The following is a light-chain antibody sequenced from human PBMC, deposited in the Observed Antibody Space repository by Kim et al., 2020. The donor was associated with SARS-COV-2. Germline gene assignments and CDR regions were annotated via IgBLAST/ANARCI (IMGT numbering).Light chain of an antibody. CDR3: QQYKTYPLT. CDR2: AAS. CDR1: QHINNN. V-gene: IGKV1-16*02. J-gene: IGKJ4*01. Sequence: ASDGTRVTITGRASQHINNNFAWFQQKPGTAPKSLVFAASNLHNVFPSKFSGSGYGTDFTLSINSLQPEDSATYYCQQYKTYPLTFGGGTKVDIK.